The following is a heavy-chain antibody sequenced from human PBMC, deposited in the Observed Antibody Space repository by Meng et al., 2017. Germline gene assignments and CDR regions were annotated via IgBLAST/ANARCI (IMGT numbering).Heavy chain of an antibody. V-gene: IGHV3-11*01. CDR3: ARGPYYDSGYGMDV. D-gene: IGHD3-10*01. Sequence: GESLKISCAASGFIFSVYYISWIRQAPGKGLEWISYISGSASTIYYADSVKGRFTISRDNAKNSLYLQMNSLRAEDTAVYYCARGPYYDSGYGMDVWGQGTTVTVSS. CDR1: GFIFSVYY. J-gene: IGHJ6*02. CDR2: ISGSASTI.